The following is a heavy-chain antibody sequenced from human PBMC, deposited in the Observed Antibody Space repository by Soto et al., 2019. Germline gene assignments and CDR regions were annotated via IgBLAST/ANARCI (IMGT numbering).Heavy chain of an antibody. Sequence: GGSLRLSCAAPGFSFGSYALSWVRQAPGKGLEWVSTISGSDGKTFYADSVKGRFPISRDTSQNTLYLQMNSLRADDTAIYYCARWSYLDYWGQGTRVTVSS. CDR2: ISGSDGKT. CDR3: ARWSYLDY. CDR1: GFSFGSYA. J-gene: IGHJ4*02. V-gene: IGHV3-23*01. D-gene: IGHD3-3*01.